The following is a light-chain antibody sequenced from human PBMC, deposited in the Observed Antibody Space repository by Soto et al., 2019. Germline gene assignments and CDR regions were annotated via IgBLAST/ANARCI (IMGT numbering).Light chain of an antibody. Sequence: QSVLTQPASVSGSPGQSITISCTGTSSDVGAYNYVSWYQQHPGKAPKLMIYEVTNRPSGVSHRCSGSKSNNTASLTISGLRIDVEANYYCSSYTCSRALVVGTGTKVTV. CDR1: SSDVGAYNY. CDR2: EVT. V-gene: IGLV2-14*03. J-gene: IGLJ1*01. CDR3: SSYTCSRALV.